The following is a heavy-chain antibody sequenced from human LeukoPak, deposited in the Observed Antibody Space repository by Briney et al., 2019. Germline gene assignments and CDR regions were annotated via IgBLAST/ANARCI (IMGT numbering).Heavy chain of an antibody. CDR2: LGNSGNNI. Sequence: GGSLRLSCVGSGFIISEYYTSWIRQAPGKGLEWVAVLGNSGNNIFLSDSVKGRFTISRDNAKNSVFLQMNSLRAEDTAVYYCAREQWYRFDSWGQGALVTVSS. CDR3: AREQWYRFDS. J-gene: IGHJ4*02. D-gene: IGHD2-2*01. V-gene: IGHV3-11*01. CDR1: GFIISEYY.